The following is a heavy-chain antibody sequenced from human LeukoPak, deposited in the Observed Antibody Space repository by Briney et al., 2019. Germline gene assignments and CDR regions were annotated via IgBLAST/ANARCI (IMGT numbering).Heavy chain of an antibody. CDR1: GGSFSGYY. Sequence: PSETLSLTCAVYGGSFSGYYWSWIRQPPGEGLEWIGEINHSGSTNYNPSLKSRVTISVDTSKNQFSLKLSSVTAADTAVYYYARGSIGWSGYSTYYYYYMDVWGKGTTVTVSS. D-gene: IGHD3-3*01. CDR2: INHSGST. V-gene: IGHV4-34*01. J-gene: IGHJ6*03. CDR3: ARGSIGWSGYSTYYYYYMDV.